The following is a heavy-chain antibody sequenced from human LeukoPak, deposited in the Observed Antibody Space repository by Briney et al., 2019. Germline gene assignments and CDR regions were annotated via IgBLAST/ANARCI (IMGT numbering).Heavy chain of an antibody. J-gene: IGHJ4*02. V-gene: IGHV4-34*01. Sequence: PSETLSLTCAVYGGSFSGYYWSWIRQPPGKGLEWIGEINHSGSTNYNPSLKSRVTISVDTSKNQFSLKLSSVTAADTAVYYCATQIQSVDYWGQGTLVTVSS. CDR3: ATQIQSVDY. CDR1: GGSFSGYY. CDR2: INHSGST.